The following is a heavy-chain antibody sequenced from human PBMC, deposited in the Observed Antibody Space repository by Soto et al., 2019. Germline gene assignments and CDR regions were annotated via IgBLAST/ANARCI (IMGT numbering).Heavy chain of an antibody. J-gene: IGHJ4*02. CDR1: GFTFSNYE. CDR2: ISSVGSTV. D-gene: IGHD1-26*01. V-gene: IGHV3-48*03. Sequence: TGGSLRLSCAASGFTFSNYEMNWVRQAPGKGLEWVSYISSVGSTVNYADSVKGRFTISRDNAKSSLFLQMNSQRAEDTAVYYCAKEATNINNFDYWGQGTLVTVSS. CDR3: AKEATNINNFDY.